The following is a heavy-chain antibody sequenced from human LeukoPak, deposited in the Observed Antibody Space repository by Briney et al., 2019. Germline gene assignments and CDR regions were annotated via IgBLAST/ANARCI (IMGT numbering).Heavy chain of an antibody. D-gene: IGHD3-9*01. V-gene: IGHV3-23*01. CDR2: ISGSGGST. CDR3: AKLPSYYDILTGSFDY. J-gene: IGHJ4*02. CDR1: GVTFSSYA. Sequence: SGGSLRLSCAASGVTFSSYAMSWVRQAPGKGLEWVSAISGSGGSTYYADSVKGRFTISRDNSKNTLYLQMNSLRAEDTAVYHCAKLPSYYDILTGSFDYWGQGTLVTVSS.